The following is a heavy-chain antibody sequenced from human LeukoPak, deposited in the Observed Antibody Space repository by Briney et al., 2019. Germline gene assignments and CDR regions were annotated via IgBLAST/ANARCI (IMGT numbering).Heavy chain of an antibody. J-gene: IGHJ4*02. V-gene: IGHV3-7*05. CDR3: ARDLSRRSGWSYSDF. D-gene: IGHD6-25*01. CDR2: INEDGNEK. Sequence: GGSLRLSCAASGFTFSGFWMSWVRQAPGKGLEWVAKINEDGNEKYYVDSVKGRFTISRDNAKNSLYLQMNSLRVEDMAVYYCARDLSRRSGWSYSDFWGQGTQVTVSS. CDR1: GFTFSGFW.